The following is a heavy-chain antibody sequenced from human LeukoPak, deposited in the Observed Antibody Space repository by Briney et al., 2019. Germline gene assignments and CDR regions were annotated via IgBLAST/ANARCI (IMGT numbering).Heavy chain of an antibody. Sequence: GGSLRLSCAASGFTFSSYGMHWVRQAPGKGLEWVAVISYDGSNKYYADSVKGRFTISRDNSKNTLYLQMNSLRAEDTAVYYCAKGRGSGYLRTFDPWGQGTLVTVSS. V-gene: IGHV3-30*18. CDR2: ISYDGSNK. D-gene: IGHD3-22*01. CDR3: AKGRGSGYLRTFDP. CDR1: GFTFSSYG. J-gene: IGHJ5*02.